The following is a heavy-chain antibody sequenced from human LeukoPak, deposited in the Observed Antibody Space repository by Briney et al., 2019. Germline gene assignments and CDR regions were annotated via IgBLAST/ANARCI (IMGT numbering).Heavy chain of an antibody. V-gene: IGHV4-4*02. J-gene: IGHJ4*02. Sequence: SETLSLTCAVSNDSINSDNWWSWVRQPPGKGLEWIGEIYHSGSTNYNPSLKSRVTISLDKSKNQFSLNLNSVTAADTAVYHCARTSLGYCSRGTCYSTGYFDYWGQGTLVTVSS. CDR1: NDSINSDNW. D-gene: IGHD2-15*01. CDR2: IYHSGST. CDR3: ARTSLGYCSRGTCYSTGYFDY.